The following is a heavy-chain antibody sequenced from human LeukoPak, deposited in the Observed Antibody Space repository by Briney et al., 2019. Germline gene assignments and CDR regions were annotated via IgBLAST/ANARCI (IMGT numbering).Heavy chain of an antibody. CDR3: ARHHISGYYYFDY. V-gene: IGHV5-51*01. CDR1: GYRFTNYW. D-gene: IGHD3-22*01. Sequence: GEPLKISCKGSGYRFTNYWIGWVRQMPGKGLEWMGTIYPADSDTRYSPSFQGQVTISADKSINTAYLQWSSLKASDTAMYYCARHHISGYYYFDYWGQGTLVTVSS. CDR2: IYPADSDT. J-gene: IGHJ4*02.